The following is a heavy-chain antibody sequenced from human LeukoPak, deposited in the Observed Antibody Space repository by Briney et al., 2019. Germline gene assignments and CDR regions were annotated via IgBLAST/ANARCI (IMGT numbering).Heavy chain of an antibody. CDR3: AREASSPPQEFDP. D-gene: IGHD6-13*01. CDR1: GASISSGDHH. CDR2: IYHSGSP. V-gene: IGHV4-30-2*01. J-gene: IGHJ5*02. Sequence: PSETLSLTCTVSGASISSGDHHWSWIRQPPGRGLEWIGYIYHSGSPFYNPSLESRVTISMDRSKNQFSLNLTSVTAADTAVYFCAREASSPPQEFDPWGQGTLVTVSS.